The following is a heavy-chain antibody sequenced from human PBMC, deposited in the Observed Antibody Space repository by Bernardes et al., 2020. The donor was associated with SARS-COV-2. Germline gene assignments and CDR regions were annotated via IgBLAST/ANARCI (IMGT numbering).Heavy chain of an antibody. Sequence: SGPTLVKPTQSLTLTCTFCGFSLSTSGMCVSWIRQRPGKALDGFAGLGWDHEKYYSTSLKTRLTMSKDTSKNQVVLTMTNMDPVDTATYYCARRTVVGATLDYWGQETLVTVYS. CDR1: GFSLSTSGMC. J-gene: IGHJ4*02. CDR3: ARRTVVGATLDY. CDR2: LGWDHEK. D-gene: IGHD1-26*01. V-gene: IGHV2-70*11.